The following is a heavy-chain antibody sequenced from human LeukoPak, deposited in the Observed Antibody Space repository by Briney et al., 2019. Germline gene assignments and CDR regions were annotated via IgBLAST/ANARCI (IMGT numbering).Heavy chain of an antibody. V-gene: IGHV4-4*02. CDR1: GGSISSSNW. CDR2: IYYSGST. CDR3: ARRGWGYCSSTSCYALRTFDY. J-gene: IGHJ4*02. Sequence: TSETLSLTCAVSGGSISSSNWWRWVRQPPGKGLEWIGSIYYSGSTYYNPSLKSRVTISVDTSKNQFSLKLSSVTAADTAVYYCARRGWGYCSSTSCYALRTFDYWGQGTLVTVSS. D-gene: IGHD2-2*01.